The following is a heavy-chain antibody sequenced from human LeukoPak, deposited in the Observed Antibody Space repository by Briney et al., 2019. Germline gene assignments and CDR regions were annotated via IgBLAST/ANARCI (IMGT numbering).Heavy chain of an antibody. Sequence: GGSLRLSCAASGFTFRNYWMSWVRQAPGKGLEWVANIKQDGSEKYYVDSVKGRFTISRDNAKNSLYLQMNSLRAEDTAVYYCARDRWGYSYGGDWGQGTQVTVSS. D-gene: IGHD5-18*01. J-gene: IGHJ4*02. CDR1: GFTFRNYW. V-gene: IGHV3-7*01. CDR3: ARDRWGYSYGGD. CDR2: IKQDGSEK.